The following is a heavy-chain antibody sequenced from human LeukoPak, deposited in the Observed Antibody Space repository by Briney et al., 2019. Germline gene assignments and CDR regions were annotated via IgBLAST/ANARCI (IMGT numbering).Heavy chain of an antibody. V-gene: IGHV4-30-2*01. D-gene: IGHD6-13*01. CDR1: GGSISSGGYY. CDR2: IYHSGST. CDR3: ARGDYSSSWYEYNWFDP. Sequence: PSQTLSLACTVSGGSISSGGYYWSWIRQPPGKGLEWIGYIYHSGSTYYSPPLKSRVTISVDTSKNQFSLKLNSATAADTAVYYCARGDYSSSWYEYNWFDPWGQGTLVTVSS. J-gene: IGHJ5*02.